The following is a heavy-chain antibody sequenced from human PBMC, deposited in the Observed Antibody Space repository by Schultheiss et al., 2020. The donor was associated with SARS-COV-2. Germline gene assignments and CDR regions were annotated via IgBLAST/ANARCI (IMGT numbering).Heavy chain of an antibody. Sequence: GGSLRLSCAASGFTFSSYAMSWVRQAPGKGLEWVGRIKSKTDGGTTDYAAPVKGRFTISRDDSKNTLYLQMNSLKTEDTAVYYCARLGMLRVTMVRGVQDYWGQGTLVTVSS. D-gene: IGHD3-10*01. CDR2: IKSKTDGGTT. CDR3: ARLGMLRVTMVRGVQDY. V-gene: IGHV3-15*01. CDR1: GFTFSSYA. J-gene: IGHJ4*02.